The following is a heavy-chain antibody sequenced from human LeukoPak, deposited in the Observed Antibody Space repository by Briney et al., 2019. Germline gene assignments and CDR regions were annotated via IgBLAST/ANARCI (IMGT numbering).Heavy chain of an antibody. V-gene: IGHV3-48*04. J-gene: IGHJ4*02. CDR1: GFTFSHYD. CDR2: ISTSSRSI. CDR3: ARDFAVTTEPGDY. D-gene: IGHD4-17*01. Sequence: GGSLRLSCAASGFTFSHYDMNWVRQAPGKGLKWVSFISTSSRSIYYADSVKGRFTISRDNAKNSLYLQMNSLRAEDTAVYYCARDFAVTTEPGDYWGQGTLVTVSS.